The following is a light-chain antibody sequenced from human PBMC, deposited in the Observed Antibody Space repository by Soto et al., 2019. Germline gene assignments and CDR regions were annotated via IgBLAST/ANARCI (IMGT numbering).Light chain of an antibody. Sequence: DIVMTQSPLSLPVTPGEPASISCSSSQSLLHSNGYNYLDWYLQKPGQSPQLLIYLGSNRAAGVPDMFSGSGSGTDFTLKISRVEAEDVGVYYGMQALQTPLTFGGGTKVEIK. CDR1: QSLLHSNGYNY. J-gene: IGKJ4*01. CDR2: LGS. CDR3: MQALQTPLT. V-gene: IGKV2-28*01.